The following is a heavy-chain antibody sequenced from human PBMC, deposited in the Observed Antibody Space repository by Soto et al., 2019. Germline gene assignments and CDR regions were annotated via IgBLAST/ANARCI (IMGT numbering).Heavy chain of an antibody. Sequence: ESGGGVVQPGRSLRLSCAASGFTFSSYAMHWVRQAPGKGLEWVAVISYDGSNKYYADSVKGRFTISRDNSKNTLYLQMNSLRAEDTAVYYCARDSVGYCSSTSCYTGYYYYGMDVWGQGTTVTVSS. J-gene: IGHJ6*02. CDR2: ISYDGSNK. V-gene: IGHV3-30-3*01. D-gene: IGHD2-2*02. CDR1: GFTFSSYA. CDR3: ARDSVGYCSSTSCYTGYYYYGMDV.